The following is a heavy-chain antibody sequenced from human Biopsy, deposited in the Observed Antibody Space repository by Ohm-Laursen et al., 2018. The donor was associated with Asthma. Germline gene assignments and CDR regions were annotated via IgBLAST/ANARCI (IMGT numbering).Heavy chain of an antibody. CDR3: ARDAPTGGYIDY. CDR2: ITSSSSYI. J-gene: IGHJ4*02. D-gene: IGHD7-27*01. Sequence: PRLSCAASGFTFSGYTMNWVRQAPGKGLEWVSSITSSSSYIFYADSVKGRFTISRDNPRNSLYLQMNSLRAEDTAVYYCARDAPTGGYIDYWGLGTLVTVSS. CDR1: GFTFSGYT. V-gene: IGHV3-21*01.